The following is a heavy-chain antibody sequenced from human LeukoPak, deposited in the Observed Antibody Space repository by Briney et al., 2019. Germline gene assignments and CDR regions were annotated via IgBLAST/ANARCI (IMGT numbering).Heavy chain of an antibody. CDR3: ITGDYDFWSGFYSPNHYFDY. CDR1: GFTFTSAW. J-gene: IGHJ4*02. CDR2: IKGKTAAGAP. D-gene: IGHD3-3*01. Sequence: GGSLRLSCAASGFTFTSAWMSWVRQAPGKGLEWVGRIKGKTAAGAPDYVASVKGRFTISRDDSKNTLFLQMNSLKTEDTAVFYCITGDYDFWSGFYSPNHYFDYWGQGTLVTVSS. V-gene: IGHV3-15*01.